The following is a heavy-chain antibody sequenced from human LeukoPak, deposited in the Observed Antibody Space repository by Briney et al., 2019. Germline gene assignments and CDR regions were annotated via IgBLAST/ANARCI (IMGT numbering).Heavy chain of an antibody. CDR3: STLVGTTAFDI. D-gene: IGHD1-1*01. J-gene: IGHJ3*02. V-gene: IGHV3-30*04. CDR1: GFTFSRFA. Sequence: GGSLRLSCAASGFTFSRFAMHWVRQTPGKGLEWVAVMSYDGSQEYYEDSVKGRFTISRDNSKNTLYLQMNSLRAEDTAMYYCSTLVGTTAFDIWGQGTMVTVSS. CDR2: MSYDGSQE.